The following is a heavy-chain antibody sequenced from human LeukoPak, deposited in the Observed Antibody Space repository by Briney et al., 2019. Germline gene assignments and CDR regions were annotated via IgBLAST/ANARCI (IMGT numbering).Heavy chain of an antibody. CDR2: ICYDGSNK. Sequence: GGSLRLSCAASGFTFSSYGMHWVRQAPGEGLEWVAVICYDGSNKYYADSVKGRFTISRDNSKNTLYLQMNSLRAEDTAVYYCARNQDYGVYNSVGAFDIWGQGTMVTVSS. V-gene: IGHV3-33*01. J-gene: IGHJ3*02. CDR3: ARNQDYGVYNSVGAFDI. D-gene: IGHD4-17*01. CDR1: GFTFSSYG.